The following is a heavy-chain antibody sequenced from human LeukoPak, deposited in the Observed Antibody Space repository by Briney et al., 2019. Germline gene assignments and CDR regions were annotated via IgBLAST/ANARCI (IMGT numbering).Heavy chain of an antibody. CDR3: ARDKVLLWFGESVAIDY. CDR1: GFTFSSYW. V-gene: IGHV3-7*03. D-gene: IGHD3-10*01. J-gene: IGHJ4*02. CDR2: IKQDGSAK. Sequence: GGSLRLSCAASGFTFSSYWMSWVRQAPGKGLEWVANIKQDGSAKYYVDSVKGRFTISRDNAKNSLYLQMNSLRAEDTAVYYCARDKVLLWFGESVAIDYWGQGTLVTVSS.